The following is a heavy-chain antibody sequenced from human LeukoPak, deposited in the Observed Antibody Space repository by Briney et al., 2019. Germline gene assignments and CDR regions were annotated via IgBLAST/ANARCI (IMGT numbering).Heavy chain of an antibody. CDR2: ITSSGDAT. CDR3: AKDRPNYHESNGHNYRLNGDS. D-gene: IGHD3-22*01. V-gene: IGHV3-23*01. Sequence: PGGSLRLSCAASGFAFNIYAMSWVRQAPGKGLEWVSSITSSGDATFHADSVKDRFTISRDNSKSTLYLQMSRLRVEDTAVYYCAKDRPNYHESNGHNYRLNGDSWGQGTLVTVSS. CDR1: GFAFNIYA. J-gene: IGHJ5*01.